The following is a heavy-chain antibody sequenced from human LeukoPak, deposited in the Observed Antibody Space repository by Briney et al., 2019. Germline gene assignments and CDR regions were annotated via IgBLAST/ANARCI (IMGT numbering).Heavy chain of an antibody. D-gene: IGHD3-10*01. CDR3: AREGDGSGSSYYYGMDV. J-gene: IGHJ6*02. V-gene: IGHV3-7*01. CDR1: GFTFSSYW. CDR2: IKQDGSEK. Sequence: GGSLGLSCAASGFTFSSYWMSWVRQAPGKGLEWVANIKQDGSEKYYVDSVKGRFTISRDNAKNSLYLQMNSLRAEDTAVYYCAREGDGSGSSYYYGMDVWGQGTTVTVSS.